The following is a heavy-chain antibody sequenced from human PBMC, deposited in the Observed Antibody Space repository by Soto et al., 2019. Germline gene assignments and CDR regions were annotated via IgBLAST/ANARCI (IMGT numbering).Heavy chain of an antibody. CDR1: GFSFSYSY. CDR3: ASDSHAVDLGY. V-gene: IGHV3-11*01. CDR2: ISRGGSVI. J-gene: IGHJ4*02. Sequence: PGGSLRLSCAASGFSFSYSYMSWIRQAPGKGLEWVSYISRGGSVIYYADSVKGRFTISRDDAKNSLYLQMNSLRAEDTAIYYCASDSHAVDLGYWGQETLVTVS. D-gene: IGHD3-10*01.